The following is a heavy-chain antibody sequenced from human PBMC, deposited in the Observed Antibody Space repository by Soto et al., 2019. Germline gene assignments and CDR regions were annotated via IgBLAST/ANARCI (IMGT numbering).Heavy chain of an antibody. Sequence: ASVKVSCKASGYTFTSYYMHWMRQAPGQGLEWMGIINPSGGSTSYAQKFQGRVTMTRDTSTSIVYMDLSSLRSDDTAVHYCARRDGGYSYGVDYWGQGTLVTVSS. J-gene: IGHJ4*02. V-gene: IGHV1-46*01. D-gene: IGHD5-18*01. CDR2: INPSGGST. CDR3: ARRDGGYSYGVDY. CDR1: GYTFTSYY.